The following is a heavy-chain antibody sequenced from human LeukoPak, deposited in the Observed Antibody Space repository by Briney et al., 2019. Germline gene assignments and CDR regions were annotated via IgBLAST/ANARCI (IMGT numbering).Heavy chain of an antibody. CDR2: IDPSDSYS. CDR1: GYSLTCYL. J-gene: IGHJ4*02. D-gene: IGHD6-19*01. Sequence: GESLKISCKGSGYSLTCYLISLVRQMPGKGLEWMGRIDPSDSYSNYSPSFQGLVTISADKSISTAYLQWSSLKASDTAMYYCARLHGAVAGDYSGRGNLVTVSS. CDR3: ARLHGAVAGDY. V-gene: IGHV5-10-1*01.